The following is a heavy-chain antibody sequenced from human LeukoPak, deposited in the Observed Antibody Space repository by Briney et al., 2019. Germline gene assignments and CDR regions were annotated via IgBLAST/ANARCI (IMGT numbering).Heavy chain of an antibody. CDR2: IYYRGST. Sequence: SETLSLTCTGSGVSISSDYWSWIRQPPGKGLEWIGYIYYRGSTNYNPSLKSRVTISVDTSKNQFSLKLSSVTAADTAVYYCARLSGYSSGHYYSDYWGQGTLVTVSS. CDR3: ARLSGYSSGHYYSDY. D-gene: IGHD3-22*01. J-gene: IGHJ4*02. V-gene: IGHV4-59*01. CDR1: GVSISSDY.